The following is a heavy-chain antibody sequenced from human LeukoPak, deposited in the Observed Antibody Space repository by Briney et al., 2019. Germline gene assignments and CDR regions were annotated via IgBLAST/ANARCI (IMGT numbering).Heavy chain of an antibody. CDR3: ARDIFRGATGLYFDY. Sequence: PGGSLRLSCAGSGFTFSDFWMTWVRQTPGKGLEWVANIKQDGSEKYYVDSVKGRFTISRDNAKNSLYLQMNSLRAEDTAVYYCARDIFRGATGLYFDYWGQGTLVTVSS. CDR1: GFTFSDFW. D-gene: IGHD1-26*01. V-gene: IGHV3-7*01. CDR2: IKQDGSEK. J-gene: IGHJ4*02.